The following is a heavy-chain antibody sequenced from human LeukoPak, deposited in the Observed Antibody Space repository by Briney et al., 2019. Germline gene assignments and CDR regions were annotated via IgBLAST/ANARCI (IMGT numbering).Heavy chain of an antibody. D-gene: IGHD3-3*01. CDR1: GFTFSSYS. CDR2: ISSSSSYI. Sequence: PGGSLRLSCAASGFTFSSYSMNWVRQAPGKGLEWVPSISSSSSYIYYADSVKGRFTISRDNAKNSLYLQMNSLRAEDTAVYYCARDAGEEITIFDNWFDPWGQGTLVTVSS. V-gene: IGHV3-21*01. CDR3: ARDAGEEITIFDNWFDP. J-gene: IGHJ5*02.